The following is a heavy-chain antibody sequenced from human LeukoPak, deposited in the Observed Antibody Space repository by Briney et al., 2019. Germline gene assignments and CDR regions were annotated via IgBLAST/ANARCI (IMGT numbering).Heavy chain of an antibody. CDR2: IYYSGST. J-gene: IGHJ4*02. V-gene: IGHV4-31*03. CDR3: ARAPYSGYAIPYYFDY. Sequence: SETLSLTCTVSGGSISSGGYYWSWIRQHPGKGLEWIGYIYYSGSTYYNPSLKSRVTISVGTSKNQFSLKLSSVTAADTAVYYCARAPYSGYAIPYYFDYWGQGTLDTVSS. CDR1: GGSISSGGYY. D-gene: IGHD5-12*01.